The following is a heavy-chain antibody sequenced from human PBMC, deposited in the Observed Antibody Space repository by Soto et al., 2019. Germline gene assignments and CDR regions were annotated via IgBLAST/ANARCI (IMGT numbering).Heavy chain of an antibody. CDR2: IYHSGST. CDR3: AGSYCREFDY. V-gene: IGHV4-30-2*01. J-gene: IGHJ4*02. Sequence: SETLSLTCAVSGGSLSSGGYSWSWIRQPPGKGLEWIGYIYHSGSTYYNPSLKSRVTIPVDRSKNQFSLKLSSVTAADTAGYYCAGSYCREFDYWGQGTLVTVSS. D-gene: IGHD3-10*01. CDR1: GGSLSSGGYS.